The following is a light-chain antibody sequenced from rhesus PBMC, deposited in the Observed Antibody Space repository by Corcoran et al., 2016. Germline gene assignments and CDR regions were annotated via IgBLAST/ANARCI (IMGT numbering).Light chain of an antibody. CDR3: LQYSSSPLYS. CDR2: KAS. Sequence: DIQMTQSPSSLSASVGDTVTITCRASQSISSWLDWYQQKPGKAPKLLIYKASSLQSGVPSRFSGSGSGTDVTLTISSLQPEDFATYYCLQYSSSPLYSFGQGTKVEIK. J-gene: IGKJ2*01. CDR1: QSISSW. V-gene: IGKV1-22*01.